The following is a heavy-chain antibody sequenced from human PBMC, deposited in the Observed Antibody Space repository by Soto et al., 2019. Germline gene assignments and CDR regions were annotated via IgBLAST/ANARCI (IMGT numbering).Heavy chain of an antibody. D-gene: IGHD3-9*01. CDR1: GFTVSSNY. CDR3: AREGYYDILTGYYPLWYFDL. J-gene: IGHJ2*01. V-gene: IGHV3-66*01. Sequence: PGGSLILSCAASGFTVSSNYMSWVRQAPGKGLEWVSVIYSGGSTYYADSVKGRFTISRDNSKNTLYLQMNSLRAEDTAVYYCAREGYYDILTGYYPLWYFDLWGRGTLVTVSS. CDR2: IYSGGST.